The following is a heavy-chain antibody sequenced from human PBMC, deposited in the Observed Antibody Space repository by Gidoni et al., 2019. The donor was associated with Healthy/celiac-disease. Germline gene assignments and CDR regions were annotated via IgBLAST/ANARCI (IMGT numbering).Heavy chain of an antibody. CDR2: IHHSGST. V-gene: IGHV4-34*01. CDR1: SRSFSGYY. D-gene: IGHD3-3*01. Sequence: QVQLQQWGAGLLTPSETLSLTCAVYSRSFSGYYWCWIRHPPGKGLEWIGEIHHSGSTNYNPALASRVTISVDTSKNQFSLKLSSVTAADTAVYYCAGRRWEWLLMGGPAWFDPWGQGTLVTVSS. J-gene: IGHJ5*02. CDR3: AGRRWEWLLMGGPAWFDP.